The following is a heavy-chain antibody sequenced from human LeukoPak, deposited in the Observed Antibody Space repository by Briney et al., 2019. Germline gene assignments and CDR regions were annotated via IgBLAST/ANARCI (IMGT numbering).Heavy chain of an antibody. CDR2: MNPNSGNT. Sequence: ASVEVSCKASGYTFTSFDINWVRQATGQGPEWMGWMNPNSGNTGYAQKFQGRVTMTRDTSINTAYMELSSLGSEDTAVYYCARNHVPTGLRDVWGTGTPVIVSS. CDR3: ARNHVPTGLRDV. CDR1: GYTFTSFD. V-gene: IGHV1-8*01. J-gene: IGHJ6*04. D-gene: IGHD5-12*01.